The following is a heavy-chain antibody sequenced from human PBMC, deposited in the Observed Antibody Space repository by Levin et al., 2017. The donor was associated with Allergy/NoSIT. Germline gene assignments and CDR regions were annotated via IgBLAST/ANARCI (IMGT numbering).Heavy chain of an antibody. D-gene: IGHD3-10*01. CDR1: GGSFSGYY. CDR3: ARFYGSGRYAGDY. V-gene: IGHV4-34*01. J-gene: IGHJ4*02. Sequence: SETLSLTCAVYGGSFSGYYWSWIRQPPGKGLEWIGEINHRGTTSNNPSLKSRVTISVDTSKNQFSLELRSVTAADTAVYYCARFYGSGRYAGDYWGQGTLVTVSS. CDR2: INHRGTT.